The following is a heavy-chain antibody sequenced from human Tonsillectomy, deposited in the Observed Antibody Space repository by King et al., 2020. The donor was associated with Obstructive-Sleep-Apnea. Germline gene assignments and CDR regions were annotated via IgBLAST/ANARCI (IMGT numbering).Heavy chain of an antibody. CDR1: GFTFSSYS. J-gene: IGHJ4*02. CDR3: AREGDYYDSSGYAPIFDY. CDR2: ISSGGTTI. D-gene: IGHD3-22*01. V-gene: IGHV3-48*03. Sequence: QVESGGGLVQPGGSLRLSCAASGFTFSSYSLHWVRQAPGKGLEWLSYISSGGTTIYYADSVQGRFTISRDNAKNSLSLQINSLSAEDTAVYFCAREGDYYDSSGYAPIFDYWGQGTLVTVSS.